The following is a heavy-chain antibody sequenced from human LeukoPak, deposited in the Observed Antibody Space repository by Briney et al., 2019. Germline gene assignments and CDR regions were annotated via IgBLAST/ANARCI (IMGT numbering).Heavy chain of an antibody. J-gene: IGHJ4*02. Sequence: GGSLRLSCTASGFTFGDYAMSWVRQAPGKGLEWVGFIRSKAYGGTTEYAASVKGRFTVSIDDSKSIAYLQMNSLKTEDTAVYYCTRARLWSGYYTPFGYWGQGTLVTVSS. CDR1: GFTFGDYA. V-gene: IGHV3-49*04. CDR2: IRSKAYGGTT. CDR3: TRARLWSGYYTPFGY. D-gene: IGHD3-3*01.